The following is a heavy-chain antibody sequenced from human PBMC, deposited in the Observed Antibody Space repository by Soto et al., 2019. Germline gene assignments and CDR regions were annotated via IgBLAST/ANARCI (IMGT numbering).Heavy chain of an antibody. V-gene: IGHV1-69*01. CDR2: IIPIFGTA. Sequence: QVQLVQSGAEVKKPGSSVKVSCKASGGTFSSYAISWVRQAPGQGLEWMGGIIPIFGTANYAQKFQGRVTITADESTSTAYMELSSLRSEDTAVYHCARIKYCSSTSCYGYYYYGMDVWGQGTTVTVSS. CDR1: GGTFSSYA. D-gene: IGHD2-2*01. J-gene: IGHJ6*02. CDR3: ARIKYCSSTSCYGYYYYGMDV.